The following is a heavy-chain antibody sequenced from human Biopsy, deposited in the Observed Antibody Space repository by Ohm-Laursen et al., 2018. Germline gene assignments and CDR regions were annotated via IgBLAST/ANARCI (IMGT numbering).Heavy chain of an antibody. CDR1: GFDFSDYS. CDR2: IYSGGDT. J-gene: IGHJ4*02. Sequence: SLRLSCTASGFDFSDYSMSWVRQAPGKGLEWVSLIYSGGDTRYADSVKGRFTISRDSSKNTLYLQMNSLRSEDTAVYYCARIGNGPYSSSPNMAEAFDYWGQGTLVTVSS. D-gene: IGHD6-6*01. V-gene: IGHV3-53*05. CDR3: ARIGNGPYSSSPNMAEAFDY.